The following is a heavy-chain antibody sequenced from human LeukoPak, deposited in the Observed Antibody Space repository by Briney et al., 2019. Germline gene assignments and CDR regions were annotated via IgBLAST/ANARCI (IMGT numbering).Heavy chain of an antibody. D-gene: IGHD2-15*01. Sequence: GGSLRLSCAASGFTFSNFGMHWVRQAPGKGLEWVAVISYDGKNEYYTDSVKGRFTISRDNAKNTLYLQMNSLRAEDTAVYYCAKKQVVVAAGDAFDIWGQGTMVTVSS. CDR2: ISYDGKNE. CDR3: AKKQVVVAAGDAFDI. V-gene: IGHV3-30*18. CDR1: GFTFSNFG. J-gene: IGHJ3*02.